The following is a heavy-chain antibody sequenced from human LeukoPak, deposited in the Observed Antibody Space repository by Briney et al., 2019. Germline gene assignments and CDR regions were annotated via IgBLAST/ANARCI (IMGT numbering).Heavy chain of an antibody. CDR2: ISYDGSNK. CDR3: ARDLAYYYDSSGIFDY. Sequence: PGRSLRLSCAASGFTFSSYAMHWVRQAPGKGLEWVAVISYDGSNKHYADSVKGRFTISRDNSKNTLYLQMNSLRAEDTAVYYCARDLAYYYDSSGIFDYWGQGTLVTVSS. CDR1: GFTFSSYA. D-gene: IGHD3-22*01. V-gene: IGHV3-30-3*01. J-gene: IGHJ4*02.